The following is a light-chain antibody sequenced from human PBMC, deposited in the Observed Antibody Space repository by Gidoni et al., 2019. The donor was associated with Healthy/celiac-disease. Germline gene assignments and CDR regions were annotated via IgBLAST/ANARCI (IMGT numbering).Light chain of an antibody. CDR3: QSYDSSLSGSHVV. Sequence: QSVLTQPPSVSGAPGQRVTISCTGSSSNIGAGYDVHWYQQLPGTAPKLLIYGNSKRPSGVPDRFSVSKSGTSASLAITGLQAEDEADDYCQSYDSSLSGSHVVFGGGTKLTVL. V-gene: IGLV1-40*01. J-gene: IGLJ2*01. CDR1: SSNIGAGYD. CDR2: GNS.